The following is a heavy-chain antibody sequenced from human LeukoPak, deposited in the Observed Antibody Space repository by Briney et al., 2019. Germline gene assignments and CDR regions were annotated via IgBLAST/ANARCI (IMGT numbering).Heavy chain of an antibody. CDR2: IYYSGNT. CDR1: GGSISNTNYY. V-gene: IGHV4-39*01. CDR3: ASLLNGGVAHWFDP. Sequence: ASETLSLSCTVSGGSISNTNYYWGWIRQPPGKGLEWIGNIYYSGNTYYNSSLKRRVTISVDTSKNQFSLKLSSVTAADTAVYYCASLLNGGVAHWFDPWGQGTLVTVSS. J-gene: IGHJ5*02. D-gene: IGHD7-27*01.